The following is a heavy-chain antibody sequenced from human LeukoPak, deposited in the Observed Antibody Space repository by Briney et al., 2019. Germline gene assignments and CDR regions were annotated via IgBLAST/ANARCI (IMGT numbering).Heavy chain of an antibody. J-gene: IGHJ6*02. CDR2: ISSSSSTI. D-gene: IGHD5-18*01. V-gene: IGHV3-48*01. CDR1: GFTFSSYS. CDR3: AGGGTIAMVWYYYYGMDV. Sequence: GGSLRLSCAASGFTFSSYSMNWVRQAPGKGLEWVSYISSSSSTIYYADSVKGRFTISRDNAKNSLYLQMNSLRAEDTAVYYCAGGGTIAMVWYYYYGMDVWGQGTTATVSS.